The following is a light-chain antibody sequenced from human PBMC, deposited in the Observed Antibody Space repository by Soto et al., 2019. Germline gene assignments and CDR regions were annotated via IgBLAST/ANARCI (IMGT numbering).Light chain of an antibody. CDR2: DAS. CDR1: QSINSKS. V-gene: IGKV3-11*01. Sequence: EIVLTQSPGTLSLSPGEGATVSCRVSQSINSKSLVWYQRKFGQAPRLLIYDASNRATGIPARFSGSGSGKDFTLTSSSLEPEDVAVYYCQQRSNGPPWTVGQGTKGDIK. J-gene: IGKJ1*01. CDR3: QQRSNGPPWT.